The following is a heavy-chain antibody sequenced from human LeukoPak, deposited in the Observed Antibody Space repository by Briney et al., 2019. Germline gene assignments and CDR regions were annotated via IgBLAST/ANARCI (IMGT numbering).Heavy chain of an antibody. CDR3: AREPLDSGYTGEDY. CDR1: GYTFTGYY. CDR2: INPNSGGT. D-gene: IGHD3-22*01. V-gene: IGHV1-2*02. J-gene: IGHJ4*02. Sequence: ASVKVSCKASGYTFTGYYMHWVRQAPGQGLEWMGWINPNSGGTNYAQKFQGRVTMTRDTSTSTVYMELSSLRSEDTAVYYCAREPLDSGYTGEDYWGQGTLVTVSS.